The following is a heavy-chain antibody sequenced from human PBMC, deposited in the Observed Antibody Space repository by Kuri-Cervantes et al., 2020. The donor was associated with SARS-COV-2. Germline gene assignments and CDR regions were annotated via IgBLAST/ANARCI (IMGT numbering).Heavy chain of an antibody. CDR2: ISGSGGST. CDR1: GGSFIGYY. J-gene: IGHJ6*02. CDR3: AKDQWELLLNYYYGMDV. V-gene: IGHV3-23*01. Sequence: ETLSLTCAVYGGSFIGYYWSWVRQPPGKGLEWVSAISGSGGSTYYADSVKGRFTISRDNSKNTLYLQMNSLRAEDTAVYYCAKDQWELLLNYYYGMDVWGQGTTVTVSS. D-gene: IGHD1-26*01.